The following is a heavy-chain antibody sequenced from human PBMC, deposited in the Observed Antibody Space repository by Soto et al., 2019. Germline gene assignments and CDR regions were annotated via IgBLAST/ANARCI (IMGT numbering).Heavy chain of an antibody. Sequence: QVQLVQSGAEVKKPGSSVKVSCKASGGTFSSYTISWVRQAPGQGLEWMGRIIPILGIANYAQKFQGRVTITADKSTRPAYMELSSLRSEDTAVYYCASLLGYCSGGSCRGDYWGQGTLVTVSS. CDR2: IIPILGIA. D-gene: IGHD2-15*01. CDR1: GGTFSSYT. CDR3: ASLLGYCSGGSCRGDY. V-gene: IGHV1-69*02. J-gene: IGHJ4*02.